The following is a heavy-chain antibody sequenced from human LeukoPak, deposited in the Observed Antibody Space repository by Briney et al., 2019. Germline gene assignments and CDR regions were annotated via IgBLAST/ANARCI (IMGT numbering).Heavy chain of an antibody. Sequence: PGGSLRLSCAASGFTFSSYWMSWVRQAPGKGLEWVAFIRYDGSNKYYADSVKGRFTISRDNSKNTLYLQMNSLRAEDTALFYCAKDLTTVTSQGDQWGRGTLVTVSS. CDR2: IRYDGSNK. V-gene: IGHV3-30*02. CDR1: GFTFSSYW. J-gene: IGHJ5*02. D-gene: IGHD4-17*01. CDR3: AKDLTTVTSQGDQ.